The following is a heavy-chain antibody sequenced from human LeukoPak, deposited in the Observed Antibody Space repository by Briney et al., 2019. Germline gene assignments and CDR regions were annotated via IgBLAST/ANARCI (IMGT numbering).Heavy chain of an antibody. CDR2: IYYSGST. Sequence: PSETLSLTCTVSGGSISSSSYYWGWIRQPPGKGLEWIGGIYYSGSTHYNPSLKSRVTISVDTSKNQFSLKLSSVTAADTAVYYCARRLDYYYGMDVWGQGTTVTVSS. V-gene: IGHV4-39*01. J-gene: IGHJ6*02. CDR1: GGSISSSSYY. CDR3: ARRLDYYYGMDV.